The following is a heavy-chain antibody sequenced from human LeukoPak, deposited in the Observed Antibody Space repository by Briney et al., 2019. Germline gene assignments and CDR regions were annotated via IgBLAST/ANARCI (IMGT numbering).Heavy chain of an antibody. CDR3: ARESHFSGSFPFDY. V-gene: IGHV1-18*01. D-gene: IGHD1-26*01. CDR2: ISAYNGNT. CDR1: GYTFTSYG. Sequence: GASVKVSCKASGYTFTSYGISWVRQAPGQGLEWMGWISAYNGNTNYAQKLQDRVTMTTDTSTSTAYMELRSLRSDDTAVYYCARESHFSGSFPFDYWGQGTLVTVSS. J-gene: IGHJ4*02.